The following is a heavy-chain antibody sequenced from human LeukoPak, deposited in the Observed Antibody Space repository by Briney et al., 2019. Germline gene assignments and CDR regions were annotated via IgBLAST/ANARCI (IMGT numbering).Heavy chain of an antibody. CDR3: ASKEQLQKGYYYYMDV. CDR2: IIPIFGTA. V-gene: IGHV1-69*05. D-gene: IGHD6-6*01. J-gene: IGHJ6*03. Sequence: ASVKVSCKASGYTFTSYGISWVRQAPGQGLEWMGGIIPIFGTANYAQKFQGRVTITTDESTSTAYMELSSLRSEDTAVYYCASKEQLQKGYYYYMDVWGKGTTVTVSS. CDR1: GYTFTSYG.